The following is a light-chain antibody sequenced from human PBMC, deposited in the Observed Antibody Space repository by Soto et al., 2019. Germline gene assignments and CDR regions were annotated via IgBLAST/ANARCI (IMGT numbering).Light chain of an antibody. V-gene: IGKV3-20*01. Sequence: EIVMTQSPATLSVSPGGRATLSCRASQSISDTLAWYQLKPGQAPRLLIYGASSRATGIPDRFSGSGSGTDFTLTISRLEPEDFAVYYCQQYDSSPKTFGQGTKVDIK. J-gene: IGKJ1*01. CDR1: QSISDT. CDR2: GAS. CDR3: QQYDSSPKT.